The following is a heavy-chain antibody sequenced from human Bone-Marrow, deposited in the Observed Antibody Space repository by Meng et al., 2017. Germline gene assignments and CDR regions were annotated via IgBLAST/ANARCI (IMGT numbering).Heavy chain of an antibody. CDR3: AKGKRGLPYFDY. V-gene: IGHV3-23*01. CDR1: GFTFSNYA. D-gene: IGHD3-16*01. J-gene: IGHJ4*02. CDR2: VGGSGRGT. Sequence: GESLKISCAASGFTFSNYAIDWVRQAPGKGLEWVSGVGGSGRGTYYADSVKGRFTISRDNSKNTVSLQMNTLGVGDTAVYYCAKGKRGLPYFDYWGQGTLVTVSS.